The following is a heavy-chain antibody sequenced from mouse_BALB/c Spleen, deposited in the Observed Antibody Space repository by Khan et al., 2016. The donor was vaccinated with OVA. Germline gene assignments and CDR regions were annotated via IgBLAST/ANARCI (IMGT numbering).Heavy chain of an antibody. CDR2: ISTGGNKT. CDR3: TRPHYYGSNYYFDY. D-gene: IGHD1-1*01. V-gene: IGHV5-12-1*01. J-gene: IGHJ2*01. CDR1: GCAFSSYD. Sequence: EVELVESGGGLVKPGGSLKLSCAASGCAFSSYDMSWVRQTPEKRLEWVAFISTGGNKTYYPDSVKGRFTISRDNAKNTLYLQMSSLKSEDTAMYYCTRPHYYGSNYYFDYWGQGTPLTVSS.